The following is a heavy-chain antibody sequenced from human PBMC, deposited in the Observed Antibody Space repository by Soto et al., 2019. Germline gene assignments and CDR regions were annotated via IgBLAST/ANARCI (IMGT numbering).Heavy chain of an antibody. Sequence: SETLSLTCAVSGGSISSGGYSWSWIRQPPGKGLEWIGYIYHSGSTYYNPSLKSRVTISVDRSKNQFSLKLSSVTAADTAVYYCARGYGDSELYYGMDVWGQGTTVTVSS. CDR1: GGSISSGGYS. D-gene: IGHD4-17*01. J-gene: IGHJ6*02. CDR3: ARGYGDSELYYGMDV. V-gene: IGHV4-30-2*01. CDR2: IYHSGST.